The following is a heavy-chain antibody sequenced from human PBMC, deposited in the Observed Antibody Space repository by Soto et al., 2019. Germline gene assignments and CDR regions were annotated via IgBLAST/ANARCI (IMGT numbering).Heavy chain of an antibody. CDR1: GFTFSSYA. CDR2: ISVSGGST. J-gene: IGHJ5*02. Sequence: PGGSLRLSCAASGFTFSSYAMIWVRQAPGKGLEWVSAISVSGGSTYYADSVKGRFTISRDNSKNTLYLQMNSLRAEDTAVYYCAKDLGGARYYYDSSGVFDPWGQGTLVTVSS. V-gene: IGHV3-23*01. CDR3: AKDLGGARYYYDSSGVFDP. D-gene: IGHD3-22*01.